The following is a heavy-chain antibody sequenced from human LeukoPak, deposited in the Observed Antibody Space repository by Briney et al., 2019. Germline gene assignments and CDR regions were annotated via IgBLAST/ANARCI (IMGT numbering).Heavy chain of an antibody. D-gene: IGHD3-9*01. CDR3: TRINDYDILTGYYLAFGSYMDV. J-gene: IGHJ6*03. CDR2: IYYSGST. CDR1: GGSISSSSYY. V-gene: IGHV4-39*07. Sequence: PSETLPLTCTVSGGSISSSSYYWGWIRQPPGKGLEWIGSIYYSGSTYYNPSLKSRVTISVDTSKNQFSLKLSSVTAADTAVYYCTRINDYDILTGYYLAFGSYMDVWGKGTTVTVSS.